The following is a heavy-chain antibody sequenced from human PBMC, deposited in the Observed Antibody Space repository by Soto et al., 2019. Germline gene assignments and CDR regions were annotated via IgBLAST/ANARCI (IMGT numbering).Heavy chain of an antibody. J-gene: IGHJ4*02. D-gene: IGHD2-15*01. CDR3: ARERFTVDGSGGSCSIDY. Sequence: QVQLQESGPGLVKPSQTLSLTCTVSGGSISSGGYYWSWIRQHPGKGLEWIGYIYYSGSTYYNPSLKSRVTIAVDTSKIPFSLKLSAVTAADTAVYYCARERFTVDGSGGSCSIDYWGQGTLVTVSS. CDR2: IYYSGST. V-gene: IGHV4-31*03. CDR1: GGSISSGGYY.